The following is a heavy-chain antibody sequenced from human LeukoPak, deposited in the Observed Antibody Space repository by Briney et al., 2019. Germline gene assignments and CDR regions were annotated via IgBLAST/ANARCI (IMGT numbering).Heavy chain of an antibody. J-gene: IGHJ4*02. CDR2: INPNSGST. CDR3: AREGGSYEFDY. CDR1: GYTFTGYY. Sequence: GASVKVSCKASGYTFTGYYMHWVRQAPGQGLEWMGWINPNSGSTNYAQKFQGRVTMTRDTSISTAYMELSRLRSDDTAVYYCAREGGSYEFDYWGQGTLVTVSS. D-gene: IGHD1-26*01. V-gene: IGHV1-2*02.